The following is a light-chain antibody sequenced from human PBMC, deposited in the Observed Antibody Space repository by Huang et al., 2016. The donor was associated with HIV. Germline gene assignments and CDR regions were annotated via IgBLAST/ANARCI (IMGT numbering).Light chain of an antibody. CDR2: DAS. CDR3: QQRSNWPPLT. J-gene: IGKJ4*01. V-gene: IGKV3-11*01. CDR1: QSVSSY. Sequence: PGERATLSCRASQSVSSYLAWYQQKPGQAPRLLIYDASNRATGIPARFSGSGSGTDFTLTISSLEPEDFAVYYCQQRSNWPPLTFGGGTKVEIK.